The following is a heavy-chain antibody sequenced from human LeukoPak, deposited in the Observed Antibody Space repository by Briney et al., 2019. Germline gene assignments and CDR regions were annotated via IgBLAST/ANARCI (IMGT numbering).Heavy chain of an antibody. Sequence: GASVKVSCKASGYTFTSYAMNWVRQAPGQGLEWMGWINTNTGNPTYAQGFTGRFVFSLDTSVSTAYLQISSLKAEDTAVYYCARDRSTYYYDSSGSTPFDYWGQGTLATVSS. CDR3: ARDRSTYYYDSSGSTPFDY. V-gene: IGHV7-4-1*02. CDR2: INTNTGNP. CDR1: GYTFTSYA. J-gene: IGHJ4*02. D-gene: IGHD3-22*01.